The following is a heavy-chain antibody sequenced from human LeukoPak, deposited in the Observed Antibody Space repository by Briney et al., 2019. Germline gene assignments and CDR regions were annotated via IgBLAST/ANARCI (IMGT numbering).Heavy chain of an antibody. J-gene: IGHJ6*02. CDR3: AGSDTIFGVVILSSSSNGMDV. V-gene: IGHV1-18*01. Sequence: ASVKVSCKASGYTFTSYGISWVRQAPGQGLEWMGWISAYNGNTNYAQKLQGRVTITTDTSTSTAYMELRSLRSDDTAVYYCAGSDTIFGVVILSSSSNGMDVWGQGTTVTVSS. CDR2: ISAYNGNT. CDR1: GYTFTSYG. D-gene: IGHD3-3*01.